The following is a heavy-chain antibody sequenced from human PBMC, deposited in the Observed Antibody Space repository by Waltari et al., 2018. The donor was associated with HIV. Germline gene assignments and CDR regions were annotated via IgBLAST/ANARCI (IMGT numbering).Heavy chain of an antibody. CDR2: ISPSVHPL. CDR3: VRSAKDPTGHYPTYFDV. J-gene: IGHJ2*01. D-gene: IGHD3-3*01. CDR1: GFIFGDYY. Sequence: QVQLVESGGGLVKPGGSLRLSCVASGFIFGDYYMAWPRQSPGKGLQWISYISPSVHPLNYAAAVSGRFTISRDNSEKSVTLQMDSLTADDSAIYYCVRSAKDPTGHYPTYFDVWGRGSLVTVSS. V-gene: IGHV3-11*04.